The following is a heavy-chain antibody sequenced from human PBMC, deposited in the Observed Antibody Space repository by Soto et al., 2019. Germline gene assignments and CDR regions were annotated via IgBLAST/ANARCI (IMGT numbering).Heavy chain of an antibody. CDR3: ARNRKPEYNWFDP. Sequence: SVKVSCKASRGTFSSYAISWVRQAPGQGLEWMGGIIPIFGTANYAQKFQGRVTITADKSTSTAYMELSSLRSEDTAVYYCARNRKPEYNWFDPWGQGTLVTVSS. J-gene: IGHJ5*02. CDR2: IIPIFGTA. V-gene: IGHV1-69*06. D-gene: IGHD3-10*01. CDR1: RGTFSSYA.